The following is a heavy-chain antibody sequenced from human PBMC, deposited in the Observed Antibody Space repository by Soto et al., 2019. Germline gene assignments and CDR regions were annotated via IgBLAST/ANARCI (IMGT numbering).Heavy chain of an antibody. CDR1: GFTFGNYW. V-gene: IGHV3-74*01. J-gene: IGHJ4*02. CDR2: MNSDGSST. Sequence: PGGSLRLSCAASGFTFGNYWMHWVRQAPGRGLEWVSRMNSDGSSTNYTDSVKGRFTVSRDNAKNTLYLQTNSLRAEDTAVYYCATAEVDYWGPGTLVTVSS. CDR3: ATAEVDY.